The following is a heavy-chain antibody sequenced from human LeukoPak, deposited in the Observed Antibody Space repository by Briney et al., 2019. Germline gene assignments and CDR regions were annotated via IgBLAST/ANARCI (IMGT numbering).Heavy chain of an antibody. V-gene: IGHV1-2*02. Sequence: ASVKVSCKASGYTFTGYYMHWARQAPGQGLQWMGWINPNSGGTNSAQKFQGRVTMTRDTSISTAYMELSSLTFDDTAVYYCGRGTIAVVAADLRTDQWGQGTLVIVSS. J-gene: IGHJ4*02. CDR1: GYTFTGYY. CDR2: INPNSGGT. D-gene: IGHD2-15*01. CDR3: GRGTIAVVAADLRTDQ.